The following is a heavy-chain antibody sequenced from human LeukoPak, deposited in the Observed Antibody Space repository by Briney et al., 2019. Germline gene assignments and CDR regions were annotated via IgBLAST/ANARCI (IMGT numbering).Heavy chain of an antibody. Sequence: PSETLSLTCIVSGGXISNYYWNWLRQPAGKGREWLGRIYNNESTNYNPSLKSRVTMSEDTSKNKFSLKLTSVSAADTAVYYCARYRPGTLGVFDCWGQGTLVTVSS. V-gene: IGHV4-4*07. CDR2: IYNNEST. CDR1: GGXISNYY. CDR3: ARYRPGTLGVFDC. J-gene: IGHJ4*02. D-gene: IGHD3-16*01.